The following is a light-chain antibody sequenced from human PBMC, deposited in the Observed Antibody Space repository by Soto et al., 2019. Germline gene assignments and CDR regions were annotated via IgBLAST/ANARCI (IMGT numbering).Light chain of an antibody. J-gene: IGLJ3*02. CDR1: SSNIGSNT. V-gene: IGLV1-44*01. CDR3: AAWDDSLYGWV. CDR2: YNN. Sequence: QAVVTQPPSASGTPGQRVTISCSGSSSNIGSNTVNWYQQLPGTAPKLLIYYNNQRPSGVPDRFSGSKSGTSASLAISGLQSEDEAHYYCAAWDDSLYGWVFGGGTQLTVL.